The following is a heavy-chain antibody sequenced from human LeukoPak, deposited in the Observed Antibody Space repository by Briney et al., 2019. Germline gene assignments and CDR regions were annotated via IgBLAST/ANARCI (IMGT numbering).Heavy chain of an antibody. D-gene: IGHD3-22*01. Sequence: GGSLRLSCAASGFTFSSYWMHWVRQTPGKGLVWVSHINTDGSSTSYADSVKGRFTISRDNAKNTLYLQMNSLRAEDTAVYYCARAQGGSYYYDSSGYYYGYWGQGTLVTVSS. CDR3: ARAQGGSYYYDSSGYYYGY. J-gene: IGHJ4*02. CDR2: INTDGSST. CDR1: GFTFSSYW. V-gene: IGHV3-74*01.